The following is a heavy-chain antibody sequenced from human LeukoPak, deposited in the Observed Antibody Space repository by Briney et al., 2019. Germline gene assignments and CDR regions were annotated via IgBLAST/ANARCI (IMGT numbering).Heavy chain of an antibody. J-gene: IGHJ4*02. CDR1: GFTFSSYA. D-gene: IGHD3-10*01. CDR2: ISGSGGST. V-gene: IGHV3-23*01. CDR3: AKDDALLWFGELGY. Sequence: PGGSLRLSCAASGFTFSSYAMSWVRQAPGKGLEWVSAISGSGGSTYYADSVKGRFTISRDNSKNTLYLQMNSLRAEDTAVYYCAKDDALLWFGELGYWGQGTLVTVSS.